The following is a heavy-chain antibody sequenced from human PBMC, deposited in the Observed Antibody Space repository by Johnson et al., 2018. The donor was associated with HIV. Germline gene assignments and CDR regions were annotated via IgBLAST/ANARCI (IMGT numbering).Heavy chain of an antibody. Sequence: QMLLVESGGGVVQPGRSLRLSCAASGFTFSSYALHCVRQAPGKGLEWVAVISYDGSNKYYADSVKGRFPILRDNSKNTLYLQMRSLRAEDTAMYYCARGGYCSGGRCYSIHAFDIWGQGTMVTVSS. CDR1: GFTFSSYA. CDR2: ISYDGSNK. J-gene: IGHJ3*02. D-gene: IGHD2-15*01. CDR3: ARGGYCSGGRCYSIHAFDI. V-gene: IGHV3-30*04.